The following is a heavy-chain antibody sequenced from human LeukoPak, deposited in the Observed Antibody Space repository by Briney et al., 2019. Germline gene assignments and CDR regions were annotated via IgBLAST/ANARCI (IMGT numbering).Heavy chain of an antibody. Sequence: GSLRLSCAASGFTFSTYAMHWVRQAPGKGLEWVAVIWYDRTNKYYADSVKGRFTISRDNSKNMLYLQMSSLRAEDTAVYYCARDRLTTVTTFHFDYWGQGTLVTVSS. D-gene: IGHD4-17*01. CDR1: GFTFSTYA. CDR2: IWYDRTNK. J-gene: IGHJ4*02. CDR3: ARDRLTTVTTFHFDY. V-gene: IGHV3-33*01.